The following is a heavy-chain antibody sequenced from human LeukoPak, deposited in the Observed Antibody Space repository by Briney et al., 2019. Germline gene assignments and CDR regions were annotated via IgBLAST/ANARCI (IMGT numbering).Heavy chain of an antibody. CDR1: GFSPSTSGMR. D-gene: IGHD6-6*01. V-gene: IGHV2-70*04. CDR3: ARGDSSSSEGSFGY. Sequence: SGPALVKPTQTLTLTCTFSGFSPSTSGMRVSWIRQPPAKALEWLARTDWDDDKFYSTSLKTRLTISNDTSKNQVVLTMTNMDPVDTATYYSARGDSSSSEGSFGYWGQGTLVTVSS. CDR2: TDWDDDK. J-gene: IGHJ4*02.